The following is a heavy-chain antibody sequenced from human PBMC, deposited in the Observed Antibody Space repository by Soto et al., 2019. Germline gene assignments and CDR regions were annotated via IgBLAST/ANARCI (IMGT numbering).Heavy chain of an antibody. D-gene: IGHD1-1*01. Sequence: SETLSLTCGVSGGSFSGYQWNWIRQSPGQGLEWIGEINHSGTTKYNPSLESRINLSVDTSKRQFSLKMFSVTAADTAIYYCARGWRFDPWGQGTQVTVS. V-gene: IGHV4-34*01. CDR2: INHSGTT. CDR1: GGSFSGYQ. J-gene: IGHJ5*02. CDR3: ARGWRFDP.